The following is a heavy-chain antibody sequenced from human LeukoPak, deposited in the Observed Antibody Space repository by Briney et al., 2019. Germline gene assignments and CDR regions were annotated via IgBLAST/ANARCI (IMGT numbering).Heavy chain of an antibody. D-gene: IGHD6-13*01. CDR3: PRGGNSSSWYQNWFDP. V-gene: IGHV1-69*04. CDR1: GCSFSSYA. CDR2: IIPILGIA. J-gene: IGHJ5*02. Sequence: SETVSRMASGCSFSSYAISWVRQAPAQGREWVGRIIPILGIANYAQKFQRRVTITAHKPTSPAYKELSRLRSDDTAVYYCPRGGNSSSWYQNWFDPWGQGTLVTVSS.